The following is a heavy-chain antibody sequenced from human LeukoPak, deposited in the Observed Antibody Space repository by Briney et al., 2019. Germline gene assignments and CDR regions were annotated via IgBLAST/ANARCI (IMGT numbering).Heavy chain of an antibody. CDR1: GGTFSSYG. Sequence: SVKVSCKASGGTFSSYGFSWVRQAPGQGPEWMGGIIPTFGATNYTQKFQGRVTISADKSTRTAYMELNSLRSEDTAIYYCATGPYVWESWHFNFYYMDVWGKGTTVTVSS. CDR3: ATGPYVWESWHFNFYYMDV. J-gene: IGHJ6*03. V-gene: IGHV1-69*06. CDR2: IIPTFGAT. D-gene: IGHD3-16*01.